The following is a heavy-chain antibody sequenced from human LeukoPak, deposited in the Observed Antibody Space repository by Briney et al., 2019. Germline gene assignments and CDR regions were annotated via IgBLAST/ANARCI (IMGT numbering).Heavy chain of an antibody. CDR2: INPNSGGT. J-gene: IGHJ4*02. D-gene: IGHD3-10*01. V-gene: IGHV1-2*02. CDR3: AREVVRGVIRAGYDY. CDR1: GYTFTGYY. Sequence: KPGASVTVSCKASGYTFTGYYMHWVRQAPGQGLEWMGWINPNSGGTNYAQKFQGRVTMTRDTSISTAYMELSRLRSDDTAVYYCAREVVRGVIRAGYDYWGQGTLVTVSS.